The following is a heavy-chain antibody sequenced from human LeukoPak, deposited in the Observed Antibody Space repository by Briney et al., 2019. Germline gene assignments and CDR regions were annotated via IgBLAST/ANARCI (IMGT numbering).Heavy chain of an antibody. Sequence: SETLSLTCTVSGGSISSSSYYWGWIRQPPGKGLEWIGSIYYSGSTYYNPSLKSRVTISVDTSKNQFSLKLRSVTAADTAVYYCARDLGYCTSWGQGTLVTVSS. D-gene: IGHD2-8*01. CDR2: IYYSGST. J-gene: IGHJ5*02. CDR1: GGSISSSSYY. V-gene: IGHV4-39*07. CDR3: ARDLGYCTS.